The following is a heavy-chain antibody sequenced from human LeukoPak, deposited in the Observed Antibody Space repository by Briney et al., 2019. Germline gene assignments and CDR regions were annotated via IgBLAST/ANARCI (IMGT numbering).Heavy chain of an antibody. V-gene: IGHV3-30-3*01. CDR3: ARVLNYYDSSGYYFSY. D-gene: IGHD3-22*01. J-gene: IGHJ4*02. CDR2: ISYDGSNK. CDR1: GFTFRYYT. Sequence: PGGSLILSCAASGFTFRYYTMHWVRQAPGKGLEWVAVISYDGSNKYYADSVKGRFTISRDNSKNTLYLQMNSLRAEDTAVYYCARVLNYYDSSGYYFSYWGQGTLVTVSS.